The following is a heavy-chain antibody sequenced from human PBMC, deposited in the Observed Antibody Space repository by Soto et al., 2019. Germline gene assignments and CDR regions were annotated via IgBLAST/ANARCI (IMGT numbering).Heavy chain of an antibody. CDR2: IYYSGST. V-gene: IGHV4-31*03. CDR1: GGSISSGGYY. D-gene: IGHD3-22*01. J-gene: IGHJ4*02. CDR3: ARSYDSSGPFDY. Sequence: PSETLSLTCTVSGGSISSGGYYWSWIRQHPGKGLEWIGYIYYSGSTYYNPSLKSRVTISVDTSKNQFSLKLSSVTAADTAVYYCARSYDSSGPFDYWGQGTLVTGSS.